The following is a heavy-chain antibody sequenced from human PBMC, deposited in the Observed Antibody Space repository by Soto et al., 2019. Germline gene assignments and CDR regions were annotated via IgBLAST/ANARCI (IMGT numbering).Heavy chain of an antibody. CDR1: GYTFTSYG. Sequence: QVQLVQTRAKVKKPGASVKVSCKTSGYTFTSYGFSWVRQAPGQGLEWMGWISAYNGNTNYAQKLQGRVTMTTDTSTSTAYMELRSLRSDDTAVYYCAAPLSYSYGLDYWGQGTLVTVSS. D-gene: IGHD5-18*01. V-gene: IGHV1-18*01. CDR3: AAPLSYSYGLDY. CDR2: ISAYNGNT. J-gene: IGHJ4*02.